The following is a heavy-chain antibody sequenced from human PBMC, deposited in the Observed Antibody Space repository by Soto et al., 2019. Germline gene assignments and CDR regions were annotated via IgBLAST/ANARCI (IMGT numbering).Heavy chain of an antibody. CDR2: INSDGSST. V-gene: IGHV3-74*01. CDR3: ARVAAARFDYYYMDV. J-gene: IGHJ6*03. CDR1: GFTFSSYW. Sequence: GGSLRLSCAASGFTFSSYWMHWVRQAPGKGLVWVSRINSDGSSTSYADSVKGRFTISRDNAKNTLYLQMNSLRAEDTAVYYCARVAAARFDYYYMDVWGKGTTVTVSS. D-gene: IGHD6-13*01.